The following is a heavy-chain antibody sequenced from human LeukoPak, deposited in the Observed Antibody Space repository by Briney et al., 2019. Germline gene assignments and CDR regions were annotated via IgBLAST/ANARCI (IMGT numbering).Heavy chain of an antibody. D-gene: IGHD1-26*01. CDR3: ARSPLDSGSYAFDY. Sequence: PSETLSLTCTVSGGSVSSGSYYWSWIRQPPGKGLEWIVYIYYSGSTNYNPSLKSQVTISVDTSKNQFSLKLSSVTAADTAVYYCARSPLDSGSYAFDYWGQGTLVTVSS. CDR1: GGSVSSGSYY. V-gene: IGHV4-61*01. J-gene: IGHJ4*02. CDR2: IYYSGST.